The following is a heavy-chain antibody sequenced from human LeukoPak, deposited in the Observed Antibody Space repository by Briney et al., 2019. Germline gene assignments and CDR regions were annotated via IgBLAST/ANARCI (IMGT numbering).Heavy chain of an antibody. CDR2: INSDGSSA. Sequence: PGGSLRLSCAASGFTFSRYWMHWVRQAPGKGLVWVGRINSDGSSANYADSVKGRFTISRDNAKNTLYLQMNSLRVEDTPVYYCASSSGGFNWFDPWGQGNLVTVSS. J-gene: IGHJ5*02. CDR1: GFTFSRYW. CDR3: ASSSGGFNWFDP. D-gene: IGHD3-22*01. V-gene: IGHV3-74*01.